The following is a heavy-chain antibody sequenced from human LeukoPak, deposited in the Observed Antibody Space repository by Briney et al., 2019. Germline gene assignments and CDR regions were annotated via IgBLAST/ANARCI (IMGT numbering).Heavy chain of an antibody. Sequence: SETLSLTCTVSGGSISSFYWSWIRQPAGKGLEWIGHIYTTGNTNYNPSLKSRVTMSVDTSNNQFSLKLSSVTAADTAVYYCARDSSSWYRGFDNWGQGTLVTV. D-gene: IGHD6-13*01. J-gene: IGHJ4*02. CDR3: ARDSSSWYRGFDN. V-gene: IGHV4-4*07. CDR1: GGSISSFY. CDR2: IYTTGNT.